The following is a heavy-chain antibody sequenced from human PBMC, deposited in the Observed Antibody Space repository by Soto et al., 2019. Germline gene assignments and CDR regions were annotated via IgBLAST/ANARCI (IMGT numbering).Heavy chain of an antibody. V-gene: IGHV1-3*01. J-gene: IGHJ3*02. CDR3: ARDIAFDI. CDR1: GYTFTSYA. CDR2: INAGNSNR. Sequence: QVQLVQSGAEVKKPGASVKVSCKASGYTFTSYAMHWVRQAPGQRLEWMGWINAGNSNRKYSQKFQGRVTITRDTSASTAYMELSSLRSEDTAISYCARDIAFDIWGQGTMVTVSS.